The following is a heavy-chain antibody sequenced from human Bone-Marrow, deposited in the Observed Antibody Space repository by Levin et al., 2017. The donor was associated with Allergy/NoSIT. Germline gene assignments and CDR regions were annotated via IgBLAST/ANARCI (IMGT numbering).Heavy chain of an antibody. CDR1: DGSISSGVYS. J-gene: IGHJ6*02. CDR2: IYHSGST. D-gene: IGHD3-10*01. CDR3: ATYSGGPETYYGLDV. Sequence: SDTLSLTCAVSDGSISSGVYSWSWIRQPPGKGLEWIGYIYHSGSTYYNPSLESRVTISVDRSKNQFSLNLSSVSAADTAVYYCATYSGGPETYYGLDVWGQGTTVTVSS. V-gene: IGHV4-30-2*01.